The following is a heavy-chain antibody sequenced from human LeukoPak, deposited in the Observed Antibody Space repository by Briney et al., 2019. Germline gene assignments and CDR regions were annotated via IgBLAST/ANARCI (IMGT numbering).Heavy chain of an antibody. CDR1: GFTFSSYA. CDR2: ISYDGSNK. Sequence: GGSLRLSCAASGFTFSSYAMHWVRQAPGKGLEWVAVISYDGSNKYYADSVKGRFTISRDNSKNTLYLQMNSLRAEDTAVYYCARSIVVVVAATPEGMDVWGQGTTVTVSS. CDR3: ARSIVVVVAATPEGMDV. D-gene: IGHD2-15*01. V-gene: IGHV3-30-3*01. J-gene: IGHJ6*02.